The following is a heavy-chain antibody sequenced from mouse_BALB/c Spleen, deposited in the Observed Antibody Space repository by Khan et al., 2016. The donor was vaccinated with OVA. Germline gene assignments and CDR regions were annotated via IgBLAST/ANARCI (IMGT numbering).Heavy chain of an antibody. J-gene: IGHJ2*01. CDR3: ARVYGGDFDY. CDR2: ISYSGNT. CDR1: GYSITSDYA. D-gene: IGHD1-1*01. V-gene: IGHV3-2*02. Sequence: QLEESGPGLVKPSQSLPLICTVTGYSITSDYAWNWIRQFPGNKLEWMGFISYSGNTKYNPSLKSRISITRDTSKNQFFLQLNSVTTEDTATYYCARVYGGDFDYWGHGTTLTVSS.